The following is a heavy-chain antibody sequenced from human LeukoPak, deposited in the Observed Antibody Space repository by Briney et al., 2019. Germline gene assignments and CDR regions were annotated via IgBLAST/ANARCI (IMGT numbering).Heavy chain of an antibody. Sequence: GGSLRLSCAASGFTFSSYSMNWVRQAPGKGLEWVSSISSSSYIYYADSVKGRFTISRDNAKNSLYLQMNSLRAEDTAVYYCARAGSSNYYYYYMDVWGKGTTATVSS. CDR1: GFTFSSYS. CDR2: ISSSSYI. J-gene: IGHJ6*03. D-gene: IGHD6-13*01. CDR3: ARAGSSNYYYYYMDV. V-gene: IGHV3-21*01.